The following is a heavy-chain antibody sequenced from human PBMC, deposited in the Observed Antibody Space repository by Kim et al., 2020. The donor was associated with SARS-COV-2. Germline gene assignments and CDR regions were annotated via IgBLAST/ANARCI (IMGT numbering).Heavy chain of an antibody. CDR1: GGSVSVDDHF. J-gene: IGHJ6*02. Sequence: SETLSLTCTVSGGSVSVDDHFWTWILQPPGKGLEWIGYIYDTGSTNYNPSLKRRVTISIDTSQNQFSLHLNSVTAADTAVYYCARDKARSSSDYYSGMDVWGRGTTVTVS. V-gene: IGHV4-61*08. CDR3: ARDKARSSSDYYSGMDV. CDR2: IYDTGST.